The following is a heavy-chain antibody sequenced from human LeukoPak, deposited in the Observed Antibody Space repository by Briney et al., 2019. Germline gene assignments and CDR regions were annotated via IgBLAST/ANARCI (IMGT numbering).Heavy chain of an antibody. CDR2: IYTSGST. D-gene: IGHD6-19*01. Sequence: ASQTLSLTCTVSGGSISSGSYYWSWIRQPAGKGLEWIGRIYTSGSTNYNPSLKSRVTISVDTSKNQFSLKLSSVTAADTAVYYCARAVSAVAGYYYYYYMDVWAKGTTVTVSS. J-gene: IGHJ6*03. V-gene: IGHV4-61*02. CDR3: ARAVSAVAGYYYYYYMDV. CDR1: GGSISSGSYY.